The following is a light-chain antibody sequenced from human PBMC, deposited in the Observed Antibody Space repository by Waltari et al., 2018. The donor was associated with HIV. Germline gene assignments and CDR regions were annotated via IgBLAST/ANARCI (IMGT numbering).Light chain of an antibody. Sequence: AILFTQSPSSLSASVGDRITITCRASQGVSSALAWYQQKSRKPPKLLIYNVSSLKRGVPSRFSGSGSGTDFTLTITSLQPEDFATYYCQQFNSYPLTFGGGTRVEIK. CDR1: QGVSSA. J-gene: IGKJ4*01. CDR2: NVS. CDR3: QQFNSYPLT. V-gene: IGKV1-13*02.